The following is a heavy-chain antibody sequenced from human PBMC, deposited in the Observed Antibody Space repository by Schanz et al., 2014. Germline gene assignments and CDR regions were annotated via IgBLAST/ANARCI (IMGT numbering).Heavy chain of an antibody. CDR3: TRDTDYHFDY. CDR2: IQSDGSIT. CDR1: GFTFSSYW. D-gene: IGHD4-17*01. J-gene: IGHJ4*02. Sequence: EVQMLESGGGLVQPGGSLRLSCAASGFTFSSYWMHWVRQAPGKGLVWVSRIQSDGSITTYADSVKGRFTISRDNARNTLYLQMNSLRAEDTAVYYCTRDTDYHFDYWGQGTLVTVSS. V-gene: IGHV3-74*01.